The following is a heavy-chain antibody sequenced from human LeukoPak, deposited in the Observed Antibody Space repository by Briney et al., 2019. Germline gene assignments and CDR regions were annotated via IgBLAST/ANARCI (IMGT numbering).Heavy chain of an antibody. CDR3: ARPGEDCSSTSCYPTDGWFDP. Sequence: GRCLRLSCAASGFTFSSYGMLWVSHAPGKGLEWVAVIWYDGSKKDYAEPVKGRFTISRENSKNKLYLQMNSLRAEDTAVYYCARPGEDCSSTSCYPTDGWFDPWGQGTLVTVSS. V-gene: IGHV3-33*01. CDR2: IWYDGSKK. D-gene: IGHD2-2*01. CDR1: GFTFSSYG. J-gene: IGHJ5*02.